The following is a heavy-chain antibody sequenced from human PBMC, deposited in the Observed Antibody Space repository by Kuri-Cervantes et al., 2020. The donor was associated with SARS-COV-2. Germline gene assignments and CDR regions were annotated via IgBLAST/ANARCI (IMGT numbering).Heavy chain of an antibody. Sequence: ASVKVSCKASGYTFTSYGISWVRQAPEQGLEWMGWISAYNGNTNYAQKLQGRVTMTTDTSMSTAYMELRSLRSDGTAVYYCARAFCSSTSCYYFDYWGQGTLVTVSS. D-gene: IGHD2-2*01. CDR1: GYTFTSYG. J-gene: IGHJ4*02. CDR2: ISAYNGNT. CDR3: ARAFCSSTSCYYFDY. V-gene: IGHV1-18*01.